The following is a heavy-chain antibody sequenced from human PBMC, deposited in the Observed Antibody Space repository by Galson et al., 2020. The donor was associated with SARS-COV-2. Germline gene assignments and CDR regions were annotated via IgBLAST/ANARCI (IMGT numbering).Heavy chain of an antibody. V-gene: IGHV1-3*01. CDR3: ARGRKGDFEY. Sequence: WMGWINGDTGNTKYSQKFQGRLTITRDTSASTVYMVMNSLRSEDTAVYYCARGRKGDFEYWGQGTLVTVSS. J-gene: IGHJ4*02. CDR2: INGDTGNT.